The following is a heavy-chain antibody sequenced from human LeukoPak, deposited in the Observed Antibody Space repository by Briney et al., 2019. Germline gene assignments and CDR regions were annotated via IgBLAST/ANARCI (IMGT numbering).Heavy chain of an antibody. D-gene: IGHD4-23*01. J-gene: IGHJ4*02. CDR3: ARAVGTSRNFFDY. CDR2: MNPNSGNT. V-gene: IGHV1-8*03. Sequence: ASVKVSCKASGYTFTSYDINWVRQATGQGLEWMGWMNPNSGNTGYAQKFQGRVTITRNTSISTAYMELSSLRSEDTAVYYCARAVGTSRNFFDYWGQGTLVTVSS. CDR1: GYTFTSYD.